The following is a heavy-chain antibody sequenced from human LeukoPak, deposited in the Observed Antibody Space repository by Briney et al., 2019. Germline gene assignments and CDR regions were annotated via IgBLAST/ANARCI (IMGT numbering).Heavy chain of an antibody. CDR3: AREYSSGWSIWFDP. V-gene: IGHV4-34*01. D-gene: IGHD6-19*01. CDR1: GGSFSGYY. Sequence: SETLSLTCAVYGGSFSGYYWSWIRQPPGKGLEWIGEINHSGSTNYNPSLKSRVTISVDTSKNQFPLKLSSVTAADTAVYYCAREYSSGWSIWFDPWGQGTLVTVSS. CDR2: INHSGST. J-gene: IGHJ5*02.